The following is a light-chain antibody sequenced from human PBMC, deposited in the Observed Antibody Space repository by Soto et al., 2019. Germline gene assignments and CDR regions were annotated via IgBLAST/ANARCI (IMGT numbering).Light chain of an antibody. CDR2: GAS. V-gene: IGKV3-20*01. J-gene: IGKJ4*01. Sequence: VLTQSPGTLSLSPGEGATLSCRASQSVSSSYLAWYQQKPGQAPRLLIYGASSRATGIPDRFSGSGSRTDFTLTISRLEPEDFAVYYCQQYGSSPLTFGGGTKVDIK. CDR1: QSVSSSY. CDR3: QQYGSSPLT.